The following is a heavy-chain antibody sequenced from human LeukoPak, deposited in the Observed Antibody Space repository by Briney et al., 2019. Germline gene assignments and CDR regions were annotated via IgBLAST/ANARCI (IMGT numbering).Heavy chain of an antibody. CDR3: ARAPPGYSSSWPHSVDY. D-gene: IGHD6-13*01. Sequence: SGGSLRLSCAASGFTFSSYSMNWVRQAPGKGLEWVSSISSSSSYIYYADSVKGRFTISRDNAKNSLYLQMNSLRAEDTALYYCARAPPGYSSSWPHSVDYWGQGTLVTVSS. V-gene: IGHV3-21*04. CDR2: ISSSSSYI. CDR1: GFTFSSYS. J-gene: IGHJ4*02.